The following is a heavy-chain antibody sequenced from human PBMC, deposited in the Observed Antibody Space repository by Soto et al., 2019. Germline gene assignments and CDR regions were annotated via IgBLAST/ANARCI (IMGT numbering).Heavy chain of an antibody. CDR1: GGTFSSYT. V-gene: IGHV1-69*02. D-gene: IGHD3-3*01. CDR3: ARGAQITIFGLETDAFDI. J-gene: IGHJ3*02. CDR2: IIPILGIA. Sequence: QVQLVQSGAEVKKPGSSVKVSCKASGGTFSSYTISWVRQAPGQGLEWMGRIIPILGIANYAQKFQGRVTITADKSTSTAYMELSSLRSEDTAVYYCARGAQITIFGLETDAFDIWGQGTMVTVSS.